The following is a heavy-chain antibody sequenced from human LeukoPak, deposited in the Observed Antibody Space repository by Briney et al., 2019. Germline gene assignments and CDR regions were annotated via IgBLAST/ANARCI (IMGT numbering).Heavy chain of an antibody. D-gene: IGHD6-19*01. CDR1: GYTFTSYA. CDR2: INAGNGNT. V-gene: IGHV1-3*01. J-gene: IGHJ5*02. CDR3: ARDKWLAPGWFDP. Sequence: ASVKVSCKASGYTFTSYAMHWVRQAPGQRLEWMGWINAGNGNTKYSQKFQGRVTITRDTSTSTAYMELRSLRSDDTAVYYCARDKWLAPGWFDPWGQGTLVTVSS.